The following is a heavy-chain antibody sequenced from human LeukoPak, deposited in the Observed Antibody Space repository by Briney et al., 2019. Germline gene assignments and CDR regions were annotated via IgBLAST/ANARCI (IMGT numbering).Heavy chain of an antibody. CDR2: ISAYNGNT. D-gene: IGHD5-18*01. Sequence: ASVKLSCKASGYTFTSYGISWVRQAPGQGLEWMGWISAYNGNTNYAQKLQGRVTMTTDTSTSTAYMELRSLRSDDTAVYYCARGLQLWSNDAFDIWGQGTMVTVSS. V-gene: IGHV1-18*04. CDR1: GYTFTSYG. CDR3: ARGLQLWSNDAFDI. J-gene: IGHJ3*02.